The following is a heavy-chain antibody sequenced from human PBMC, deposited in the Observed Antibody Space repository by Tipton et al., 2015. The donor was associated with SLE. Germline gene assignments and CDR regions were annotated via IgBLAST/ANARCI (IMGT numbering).Heavy chain of an antibody. D-gene: IGHD4-23*01. Sequence: TLSLTCAVYGGSFSGYFWSWIRQPPGKGLEWIGEINPTGSTNSKTSLKSRVTISVDTSRNQFSLKLNSVTAADTALYFCAAAPSGYFDYGSNSNRAFDIWGRGTNVTVSS. CDR3: AAAPSGYFDYGSNSNRAFDI. CDR2: INPTGST. CDR1: GGSFSGYF. V-gene: IGHV4-34*01. J-gene: IGHJ3*02.